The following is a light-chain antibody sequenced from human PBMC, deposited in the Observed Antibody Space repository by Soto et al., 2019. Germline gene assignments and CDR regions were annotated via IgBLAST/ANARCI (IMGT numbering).Light chain of an antibody. J-gene: IGKJ4*01. CDR2: GAS. CDR1: QTISGTS. Sequence: EIVLAQSPGIVSLSPGERATLSCRASQTISGTSLAWYQQKPGQAPRLLIYGASSRATGIPDRFTGSGSATDFTLTISRLEPEDFGIYYCQQREDWPRAFGGGTKVEFK. V-gene: IGKV3D-20*02. CDR3: QQREDWPRA.